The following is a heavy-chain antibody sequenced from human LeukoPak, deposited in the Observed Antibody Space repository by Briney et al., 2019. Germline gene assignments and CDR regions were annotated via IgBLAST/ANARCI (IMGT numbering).Heavy chain of an antibody. D-gene: IGHD1-26*01. CDR2: INPSGGST. Sequence: ASVKVSCKASGYTFTSYGIGWVRQAPGQGLEWMGIINPSGGSTSYAQKFQGRVTMTRDMSTSTVYMELSSLRSEDTAVYYCARDWRWELLTPGAFDIWGQGTMVTVSS. V-gene: IGHV1-46*01. CDR3: ARDWRWELLTPGAFDI. CDR1: GYTFTSYG. J-gene: IGHJ3*02.